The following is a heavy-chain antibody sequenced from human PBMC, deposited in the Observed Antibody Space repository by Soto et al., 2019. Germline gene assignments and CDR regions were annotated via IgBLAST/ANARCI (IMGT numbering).Heavy chain of an antibody. Sequence: QVQLVQSGAEVKKPGASVKVSCKASGYTFTGYYMNWVRQAPGQGLEWMGWINPNSGGTNYAQKGQGRVTMTRDTSISTAYMELSRLRSDDTAVYYCARDSWLRSVGWFDPWGQGTLVTVSS. V-gene: IGHV1-2*02. CDR2: INPNSGGT. CDR1: GYTFTGYY. D-gene: IGHD5-12*01. CDR3: ARDSWLRSVGWFDP. J-gene: IGHJ5*02.